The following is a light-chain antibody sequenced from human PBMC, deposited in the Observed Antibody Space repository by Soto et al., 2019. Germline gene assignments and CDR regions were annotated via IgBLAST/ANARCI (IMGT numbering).Light chain of an antibody. V-gene: IGKV3-15*01. CDR3: QQYNNWPLT. J-gene: IGKJ4*01. CDR2: GAS. CDR1: QSVSSSY. Sequence: EIVLTQSPATLSVSPGERATLSCRASQSVSSSYLAWYQQRPGQAPRLLIYGASTRATGIPARFSGSGSGTEFTLTISSLQSEDFAVYYCQQYNNWPLTFGGGTKVDNK.